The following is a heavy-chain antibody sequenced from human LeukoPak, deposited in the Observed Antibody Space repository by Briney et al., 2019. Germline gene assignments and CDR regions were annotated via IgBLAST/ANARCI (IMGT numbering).Heavy chain of an antibody. Sequence: GGSLRLSCAASGFTFSSYEMNWVRQAPGKGLEWVSYISRSGSTIYYADSVKGRFTISRDNAKNSLYLQMNSLRAEDTAVYYCARGGDYDSPYYYYYYMDVWGKGTTVTVSS. CDR1: GFTFSSYE. V-gene: IGHV3-48*03. CDR2: ISRSGSTI. CDR3: ARGGDYDSPYYYYYYMDV. J-gene: IGHJ6*03. D-gene: IGHD2-21*02.